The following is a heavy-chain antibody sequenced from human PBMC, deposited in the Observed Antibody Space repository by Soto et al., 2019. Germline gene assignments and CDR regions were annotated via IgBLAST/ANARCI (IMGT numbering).Heavy chain of an antibody. V-gene: IGHV1-8*01. D-gene: IGHD3-3*01. CDR1: GYTFTSYD. Sequence: ASVKVSCKASGYTFTSYDINWVRQATGQGLEWMGWMNPNSGNTGYAQKFQGRVTMTRNTSISTAYMELSSLRSEDTAVYYCAILPYYDFWSGSPYYYYMDVWGKGTTVTVSS. J-gene: IGHJ6*03. CDR3: AILPYYDFWSGSPYYYYMDV. CDR2: MNPNSGNT.